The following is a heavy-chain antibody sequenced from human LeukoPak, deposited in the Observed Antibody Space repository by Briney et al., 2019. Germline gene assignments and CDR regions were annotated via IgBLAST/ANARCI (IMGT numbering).Heavy chain of an antibody. J-gene: IGHJ4*02. V-gene: IGHV3-11*01. CDR1: GFTVTDNY. CDR2: IGSSGSTI. Sequence: PGGSLRLSCATSGFTVTDNYMSWVRQAPGKGLEWVSYIGSSGSTIYYADSVKGRFTISRGNAKNSLYLQMNSLRAEDTAVYYCARDRYVGATTAGDSDSWGQGTLVTVSS. D-gene: IGHD1-26*01. CDR3: ARDRYVGATTAGDSDS.